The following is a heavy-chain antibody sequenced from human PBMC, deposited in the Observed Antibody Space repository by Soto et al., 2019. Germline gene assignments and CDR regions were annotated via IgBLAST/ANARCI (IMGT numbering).Heavy chain of an antibody. D-gene: IGHD5-12*01. J-gene: IGHJ3*01. CDR2: ISSSGTI. V-gene: IGHV3-48*03. Sequence: GGSLRLSCAASGFSFSSYEMDWVRQAPGKGLEWVAYISSSGTILYGDSVKGRFTISRDNADNSLYLQVNSLTAEDTAIYYCTKEKSVMYSGYDAFDVWGRGTMVTV. CDR1: GFSFSSYE. CDR3: TKEKSVMYSGYDAFDV.